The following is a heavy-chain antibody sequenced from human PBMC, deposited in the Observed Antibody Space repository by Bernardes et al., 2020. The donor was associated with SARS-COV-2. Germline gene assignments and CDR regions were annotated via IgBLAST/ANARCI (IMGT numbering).Heavy chain of an antibody. D-gene: IGHD3-3*02. CDR3: ARDVLVTGGGMDV. V-gene: IGHV4-30-2*01. CDR2: IYHSGHT. Sequence: SETLSLTCAVSGGSISSSGYSWSWIRQPPGRGLEWIGYIYHSGHTYYDPSLRSRVTISIDISNSQFSLKLSSVTAADTAVYYCARDVLVTGGGMDVWGQGTTVTVS. J-gene: IGHJ6*02. CDR1: GGSISSSGYS.